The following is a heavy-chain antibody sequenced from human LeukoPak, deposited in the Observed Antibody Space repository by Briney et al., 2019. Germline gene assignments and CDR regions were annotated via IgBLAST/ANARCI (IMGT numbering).Heavy chain of an antibody. Sequence: SETLSLTCSVSGGSISSYYWSWIRQPPWKGLEWIGYIYYSGSTNYNPSLKSRVTISVDTSKNQFSLKLSSVTAADTAVYYCARGRLYSSSCYPFDYWGQGTLVTVSS. CDR3: ARGRLYSSSCYPFDY. D-gene: IGHD6-13*01. J-gene: IGHJ4*02. V-gene: IGHV4-59*08. CDR1: GGSISSYY. CDR2: IYYSGST.